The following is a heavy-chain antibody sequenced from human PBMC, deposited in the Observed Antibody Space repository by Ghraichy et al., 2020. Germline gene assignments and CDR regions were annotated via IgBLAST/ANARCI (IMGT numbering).Heavy chain of an antibody. CDR1: GGSISSYY. CDR3: ARDADDYSDYYYYYYMDV. D-gene: IGHD4-17*01. CDR2: IYYSGST. Sequence: SETLSLTCTVSGGSISSYYWSWIRQPPGKGLEWIGYIYYSGSTNYNPSLKSRVTISVDTSKNQFSLKLSSVTAADTAVYYCARDADDYSDYYYYYYMDVWGKGTTVTVSS. J-gene: IGHJ6*03. V-gene: IGHV4-59*01.